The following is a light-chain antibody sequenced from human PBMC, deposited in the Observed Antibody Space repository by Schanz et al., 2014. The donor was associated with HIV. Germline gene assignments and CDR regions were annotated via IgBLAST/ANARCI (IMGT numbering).Light chain of an antibody. CDR3: QQYNNWPRT. CDR2: GVS. V-gene: IGKV3-15*01. CDR1: QSVSSSY. J-gene: IGKJ1*01. Sequence: EIVLTQSPGSLSLSPGGRATLSCGASQSVSSSYLAWYQQKPGQAPRLLIYGVSMRATGIPARFTGSGSGTEFTLTIDSLQSEDLAVYFCQQYNNWPRTFGRGTKVEIK.